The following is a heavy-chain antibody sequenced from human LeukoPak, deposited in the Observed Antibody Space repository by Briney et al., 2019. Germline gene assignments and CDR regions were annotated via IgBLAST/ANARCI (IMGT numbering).Heavy chain of an antibody. CDR3: ARVQTSGLALYDAFDI. CDR1: GFTFSSYA. D-gene: IGHD5-12*01. CDR2: ISGSGGST. J-gene: IGHJ3*02. Sequence: GGSLRLSCAASGFTFSSYAMSWVRQAPGKGLEWVSVISGSGGSTYYADSVKGRFTISRDNSKNTLYLQMNSLRAEDTAVYYCARVQTSGLALYDAFDIWGQGTMVTVSS. V-gene: IGHV3-23*01.